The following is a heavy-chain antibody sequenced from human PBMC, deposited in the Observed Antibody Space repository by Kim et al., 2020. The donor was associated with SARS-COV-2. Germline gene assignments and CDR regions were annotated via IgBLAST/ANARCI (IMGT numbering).Heavy chain of an antibody. CDR2: ISGSGGST. Sequence: GGSLRLSCAASGFTFSSYAMSWVRQAPGKGLEWVSAISGSGGSTYYADSVKGRFTISRDNSKNTLYLQMNSLRAEDTAVYYCVLPGVVGDGMDVWGQGTTVTVSS. CDR3: VLPGVVGDGMDV. J-gene: IGHJ6*02. D-gene: IGHD3-10*01. CDR1: GFTFSSYA. V-gene: IGHV3-23*01.